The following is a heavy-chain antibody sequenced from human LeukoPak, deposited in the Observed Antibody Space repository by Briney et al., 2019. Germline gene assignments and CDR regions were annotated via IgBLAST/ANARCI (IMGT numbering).Heavy chain of an antibody. D-gene: IGHD1-7*01. CDR1: GGSVSSYY. V-gene: IGHV4-59*02. CDR2: IYYSGST. Sequence: SETLSLTCTVSGGSVSSYYWSWIRQPPGKGLEWIGYIYYSGSTNYNPSLKSRVTISVDTSKNQFSLKLSSVTAADTAVYHCARDNWNYGSSMDVWGQGTTVTVPS. CDR3: ARDNWNYGSSMDV. J-gene: IGHJ6*02.